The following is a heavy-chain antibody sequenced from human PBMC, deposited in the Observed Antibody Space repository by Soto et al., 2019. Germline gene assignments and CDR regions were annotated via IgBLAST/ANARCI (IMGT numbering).Heavy chain of an antibody. V-gene: IGHV5-51*01. CDR2: IYPGASDT. Sequence: GESLKISCKGSGYSFTSYWIAWVRQMPGKGLECMGIIYPGASDTRYSPSFQGQVSISADKSISTAYLQWSSLKASDTATYYCARGGAYFYYGMDVWGQGTTVTVSS. D-gene: IGHD3-16*01. J-gene: IGHJ6*02. CDR3: ARGGAYFYYGMDV. CDR1: GYSFTSYW.